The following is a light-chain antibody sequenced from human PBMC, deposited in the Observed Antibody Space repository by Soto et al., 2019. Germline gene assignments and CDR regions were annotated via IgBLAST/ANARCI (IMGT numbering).Light chain of an antibody. V-gene: IGKV3D-15*01. CDR2: GAS. Sequence: ILMTQSPATLSLSPGERATLSCRASQSVSSNLAWYQQRRGQAPRLLIYGASSRATGIPARFSGSGSGTEFTLTISSLQSEDFAVYYCQQYDNWPPLTFGGGTKVDIK. CDR3: QQYDNWPPLT. CDR1: QSVSSN. J-gene: IGKJ4*01.